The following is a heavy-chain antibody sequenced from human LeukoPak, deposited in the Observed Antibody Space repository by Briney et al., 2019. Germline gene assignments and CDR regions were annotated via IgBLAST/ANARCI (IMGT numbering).Heavy chain of an antibody. CDR2: MKHDESEK. D-gene: IGHD3-16*01. J-gene: IGHJ4*02. V-gene: IGHV3-7*01. CDR3: TRRLDD. Sequence: GGFLRLSCAASGFSFNSDWMDWVRQAPGKGLEWVANMKHDESEKNYLDSVKGRFTISRDNAQNSLYLQMNGLRVEDTAVYYCTRRLDDWGQGTLVTVSS. CDR1: GFSFNSDW.